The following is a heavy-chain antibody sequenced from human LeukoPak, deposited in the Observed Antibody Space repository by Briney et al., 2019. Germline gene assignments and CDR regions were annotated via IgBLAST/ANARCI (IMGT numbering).Heavy chain of an antibody. CDR2: INPNSGAA. V-gene: IGHV1-2*02. D-gene: IGHD4-17*01. Sequence: ASVKVSCKASGYTFTGYYMHWVRQAPGQGLEWMGWINPNSGAANYAQKFQGRVTMTRDTSISTAYMELSRLRSDDTAVYYCARDRRGAYGDYAASYWGQGTLVTVSS. CDR3: ARDRRGAYGDYAASY. CDR1: GYTFTGYY. J-gene: IGHJ4*02.